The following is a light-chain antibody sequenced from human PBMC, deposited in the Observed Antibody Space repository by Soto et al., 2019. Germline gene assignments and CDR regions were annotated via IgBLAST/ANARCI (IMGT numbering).Light chain of an antibody. V-gene: IGKV3-20*01. CDR1: QSVTRTY. CDR2: GAS. CDR3: QQYVSPPIT. Sequence: EIVLTQSPGTLSLSPGERATLSCRASQSVTRTYLGWYQQKPGQAPSLLIYGASSRATGIPDRFSGSGSGTDFTLTISRLEPEDFAVYYCQQYVSPPITFGQGTRLEIK. J-gene: IGKJ5*01.